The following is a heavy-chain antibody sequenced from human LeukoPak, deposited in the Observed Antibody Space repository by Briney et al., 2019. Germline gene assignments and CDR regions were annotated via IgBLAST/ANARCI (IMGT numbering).Heavy chain of an antibody. J-gene: IGHJ6*03. Sequence: PGGSLRLSCAASGFTLSTYWMHWVRQAPGEGLVWVSFINSDGSGTGYADSVKGRFTVSRDNAKNTLYLQMNSLRAEDTAVYYCSYGSGREGYTDVWGKGTTVTVSS. CDR3: SYGSGREGYTDV. CDR1: GFTLSTYW. D-gene: IGHD3-10*01. V-gene: IGHV3-74*01. CDR2: INSDGSGT.